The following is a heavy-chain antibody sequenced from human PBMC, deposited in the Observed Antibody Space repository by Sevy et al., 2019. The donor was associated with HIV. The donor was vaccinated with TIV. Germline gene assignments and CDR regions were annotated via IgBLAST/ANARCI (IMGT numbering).Heavy chain of an antibody. CDR3: ARDYYITSFYDWYFDL. J-gene: IGHJ2*01. D-gene: IGHD1-26*01. CDR2: IYYNVNT. V-gene: IGHV4-59*01. CDR1: GGSFSTAY. Sequence: SETLSLTCTISGGSFSTAYWTWIQQSPGKGLEWIGYIYYNVNTNYNPSLKSRVTISADTSKNQFSLKLSSVTAADTAVYYCARDYYITSFYDWYFDLWGRGTLVTVSS.